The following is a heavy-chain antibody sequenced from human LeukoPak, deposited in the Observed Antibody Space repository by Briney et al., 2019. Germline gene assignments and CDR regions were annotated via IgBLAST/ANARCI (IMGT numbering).Heavy chain of an antibody. CDR1: GGSISSGGYY. D-gene: IGHD3-3*01. CDR2: IYYSGST. J-gene: IGHJ5*02. V-gene: IGHV4-31*03. CDR3: AREGITIGFDP. Sequence: SETLSLTCTVSGGSISSGGYYWSWIRQHPGKGLEWIGYIYYSGSTYYNPSLKSRVTLSVDTSKNQFSLKLSSVTAADTAVYYCAREGITIGFDPWGQGTLVTVSS.